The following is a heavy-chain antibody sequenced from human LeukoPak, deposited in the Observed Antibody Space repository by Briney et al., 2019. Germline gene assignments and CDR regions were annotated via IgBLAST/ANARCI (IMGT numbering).Heavy chain of an antibody. CDR1: GGSFSGYY. V-gene: IGHV4-34*01. CDR2: INHSGST. CDR3: ARGKLYYDFWSGYFENWFDP. D-gene: IGHD3-3*01. J-gene: IGHJ5*02. Sequence: PSETLSLTCAVYGGSFSGYYWSWIRQPPGKGLEWIGEINHSGSTNYNPSLKSRVTISVDTSKNQFSLKLRSVTAADTAVYYCARGKLYYDFWSGYFENWFDPWGQGTLVTVSS.